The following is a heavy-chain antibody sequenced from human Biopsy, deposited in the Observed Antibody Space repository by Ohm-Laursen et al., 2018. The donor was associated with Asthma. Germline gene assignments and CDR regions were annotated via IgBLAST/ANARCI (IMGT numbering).Heavy chain of an antibody. Sequence: ASVKVSCKASGNTFTGYYMHWVRQAPGQGLEWMGRINPNSGGPNYAQKFQGRVTMTRDTSISTAYMELSRLRSDDTAVYYCAREGITGTTAWFDPWGQGTLVTVSS. J-gene: IGHJ5*02. D-gene: IGHD1-7*01. CDR2: INPNSGGP. V-gene: IGHV1-2*06. CDR3: AREGITGTTAWFDP. CDR1: GNTFTGYY.